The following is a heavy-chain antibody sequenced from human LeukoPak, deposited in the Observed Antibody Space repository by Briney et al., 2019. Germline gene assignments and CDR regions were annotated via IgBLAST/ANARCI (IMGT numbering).Heavy chain of an antibody. J-gene: IGHJ4*02. V-gene: IGHV4-59*08. CDR1: GGSISSYY. D-gene: IGHD4-17*01. CDR2: IYYSGST. Sequence: PSETLSLTCTVSGGSISSYYWSWIRQPPGKGLEWIGYIYYSGSTNYNPSLNSRVTISVDTSKNQFSLKLGSVTAADTAVYYCARHVQDGDYVFDYWGQGTLVTVSS. CDR3: ARHVQDGDYVFDY.